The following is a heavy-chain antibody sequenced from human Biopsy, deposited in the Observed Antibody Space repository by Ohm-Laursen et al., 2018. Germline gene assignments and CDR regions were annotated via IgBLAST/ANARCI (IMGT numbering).Heavy chain of an antibody. J-gene: IGHJ6*02. Sequence: SLRLSCSASGFTLSSYSMNWVPQTPGKGLEWVSTISSSSDNIYYVDSVKGRFTISRDNAKNSLYLQMNSLRAEDTAVYYCARSRGSSGIATIYYYGMDVWGQGTTVTVSS. CDR2: ISSSSDNI. CDR1: GFTLSSYS. V-gene: IGHV3-21*01. D-gene: IGHD3-10*01. CDR3: ARSRGSSGIATIYYYGMDV.